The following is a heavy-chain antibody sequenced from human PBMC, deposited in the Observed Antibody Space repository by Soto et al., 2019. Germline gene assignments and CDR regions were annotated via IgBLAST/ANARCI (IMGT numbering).Heavy chain of an antibody. CDR3: ARVRYDSGGYYNCYYGMDV. V-gene: IGHV1-69*13. CDR1: GGTFSSYA. Sequence: SVKVSCKASGGTFSSYAISWVRQAPGQGLEWMGGIIPIFGTANYAQKFQGRVTITADESTSTAYMELSSLRSEDTAVYYCARVRYDSGGYYNCYYGMDVWGQGTTVTVSS. D-gene: IGHD3-22*01. J-gene: IGHJ6*02. CDR2: IIPIFGTA.